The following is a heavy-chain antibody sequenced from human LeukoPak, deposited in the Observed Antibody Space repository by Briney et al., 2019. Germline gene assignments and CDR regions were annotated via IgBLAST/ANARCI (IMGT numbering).Heavy chain of an antibody. CDR1: GYTFTSYA. CDR3: AITLFPDGSGSYYNGGFDY. V-gene: IGHV7-4-1*02. D-gene: IGHD3-10*01. CDR2: INTNTGNP. Sequence: ASVKVSCKASGYTFTSYAMNWVRHAPPQGLEWMGWINTNTGNPTYAQGFTGRFVFSLDTSVSTAYLQISSLKAEDTAVYYCAITLFPDGSGSYYNGGFDYWGQGALVTVSS. J-gene: IGHJ4*02.